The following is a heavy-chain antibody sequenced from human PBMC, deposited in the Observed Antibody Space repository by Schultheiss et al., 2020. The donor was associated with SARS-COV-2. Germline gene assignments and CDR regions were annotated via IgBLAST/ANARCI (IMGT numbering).Heavy chain of an antibody. J-gene: IGHJ5*02. CDR2: IHPGNSNT. D-gene: IGHD3-22*01. CDR1: GYSFVSYY. CDR3: ARKDSSRWYWFDP. V-gene: IGHV5-51*01. Sequence: GGSLRLSCTGSGYSFVSYYIAWVRQTPEKGLECMGIIHPGNSNTRYSPSFQGQVIMSRDESVTTAYLHWSSLKASDSAMYYCARKDSSRWYWFDPWGQGTLVTVSS.